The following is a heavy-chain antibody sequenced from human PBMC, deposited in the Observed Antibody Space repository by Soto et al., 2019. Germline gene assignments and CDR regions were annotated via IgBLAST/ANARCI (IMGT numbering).Heavy chain of an antibody. Sequence: EVQLLESGGGLVQPGGSLRLSCAASGLTFSTFAMSWVRQAPGKGLDWVSTISETGSNTYYADSVKGRFTISRDNSKNTLYLQVNSLIAEDTAVYYCAKSRSSWYASYFDYWGQGTLVTVSS. D-gene: IGHD6-13*01. CDR3: AKSRSSWYASYFDY. J-gene: IGHJ4*02. CDR2: ISETGSNT. V-gene: IGHV3-23*01. CDR1: GLTFSTFA.